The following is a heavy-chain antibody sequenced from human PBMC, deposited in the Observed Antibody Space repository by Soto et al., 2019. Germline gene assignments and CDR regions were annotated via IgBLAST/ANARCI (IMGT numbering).Heavy chain of an antibody. D-gene: IGHD3-3*01. CDR1: GFTFSSYS. V-gene: IGHV3-21*01. Sequence: GGSLRLSCAASGFTFSSYSMNWVRQAPGKGLEWVSSISSSSSYIYYADSVKGRFTISRDNAKNSLYLQMNSLRAEDTAVYYCARDIGGVASGLTPFDYWGQGTLVTVSS. CDR3: ARDIGGVASGLTPFDY. CDR2: ISSSSSYI. J-gene: IGHJ4*02.